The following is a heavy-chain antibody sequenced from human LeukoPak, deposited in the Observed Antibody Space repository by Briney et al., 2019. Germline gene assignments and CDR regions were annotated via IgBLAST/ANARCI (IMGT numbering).Heavy chain of an antibody. Sequence: GGSLRLSCAASGFAFDSYTISWVRQAPGKGLEWVSSISSGGSYIYYADSVKGRFTISRDNAKNSLYLQMNSLRAEDTAVYYCARQQHCVTTACPDDYWGQGTLVTVSP. CDR1: GFAFDSYT. V-gene: IGHV3-21*01. CDR3: ARQQHCVTTACPDDY. J-gene: IGHJ4*02. D-gene: IGHD4-17*01. CDR2: ISSGGSYI.